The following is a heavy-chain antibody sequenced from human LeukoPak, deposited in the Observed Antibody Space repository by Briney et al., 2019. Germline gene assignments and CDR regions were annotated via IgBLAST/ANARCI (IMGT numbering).Heavy chain of an antibody. CDR3: GIFGVVIYDY. D-gene: IGHD3-3*01. CDR1: GFTFSSYA. Sequence: PGGSLRLSCAASGFTFSSYAMSWVRQAPGKGLEWVANIKQDGSEKYYVDSVKGRFTISRDNAKNSLYLQMNSLRAEDTAVYYCGIFGVVIYDYWGQGTLVTVSS. J-gene: IGHJ4*02. V-gene: IGHV3-7*01. CDR2: IKQDGSEK.